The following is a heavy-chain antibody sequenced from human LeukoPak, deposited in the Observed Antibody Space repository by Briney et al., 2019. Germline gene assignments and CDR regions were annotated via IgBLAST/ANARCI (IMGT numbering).Heavy chain of an antibody. V-gene: IGHV3-30*18. D-gene: IGHD6-19*01. J-gene: IGHJ4*02. CDR3: AKDPHSSGWYYFDY. CDR1: GFTFSSYG. CDR2: ISYDGSNK. Sequence: QPGRSLRLSCAASGFTFSSYGMHWVRQAPGKGLEWVAVISYDGSNKYYADSVKGRFTISRDNYKNTLYLQMNSLRADDTAVYYCAKDPHSSGWYYFDYWGQGTLVNVSS.